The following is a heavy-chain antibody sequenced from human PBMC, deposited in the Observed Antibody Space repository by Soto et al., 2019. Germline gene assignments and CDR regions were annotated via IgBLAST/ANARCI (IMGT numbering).Heavy chain of an antibody. Sequence: SETLSLTCTVSGGSISDCFWSWIRQPAGKGMEWVWRIYTSGTTNYNPSLKSRVTMSVDTSKNHFSLRLSSMTAADSAVYYCARLGPNGQTLDXWGQGTLVTVSX. CDR2: IYTSGTT. CDR1: GGSISDCF. CDR3: ARLGPNGQTLDX. V-gene: IGHV4-4*07. J-gene: IGHJ5*02. D-gene: IGHD3-16*01.